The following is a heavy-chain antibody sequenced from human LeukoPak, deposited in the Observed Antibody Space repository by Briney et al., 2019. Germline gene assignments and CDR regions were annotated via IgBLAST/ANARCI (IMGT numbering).Heavy chain of an antibody. CDR2: ITGGSGST. Sequence: PGGSLRLSCAASRFTFSSYAMSWARQAPGKGLEWVSSITGGSGSTYYADSVKGRFTISRDNSKNTLYLQMDSLRAEDTAIYYCAKDYGGLQLFDHWGQGTLVTVSS. CDR3: AKDYGGLQLFDH. D-gene: IGHD1-1*01. CDR1: RFTFSSYA. V-gene: IGHV3-23*01. J-gene: IGHJ4*02.